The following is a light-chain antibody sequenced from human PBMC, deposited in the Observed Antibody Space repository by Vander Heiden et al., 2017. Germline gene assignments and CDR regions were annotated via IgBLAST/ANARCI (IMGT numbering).Light chain of an antibody. J-gene: IGKJ1*01. V-gene: IGKV1-39*01. CDR3: QQSYSTPRT. CDR2: TAS. CDR1: QSVTTY. Sequence: DIQMTQSPSSLSASVGARVTITCRAVQSVTTYLNWYQQKPGKPPNLLIYTASSLQSGVPSRFSGSGSGTDFTLTISSLQPEDFATYYCQQSYSTPRTFGPGTKVEIK.